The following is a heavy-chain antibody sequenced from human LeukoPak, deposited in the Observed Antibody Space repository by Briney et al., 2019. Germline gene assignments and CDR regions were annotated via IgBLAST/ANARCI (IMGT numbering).Heavy chain of an antibody. J-gene: IGHJ4*02. Sequence: GGSLRLSCAASGFTFTNYWMSWVRQAPGKGLELVANIKQDRSEKYYVDSVKGRFTISRDNAKNSLYLQMNSLRAEDTAVYCCAREHPPPYYFDYWGQGTLVTVSS. CDR1: GFTFTNYW. CDR3: AREHPPPYYFDY. V-gene: IGHV3-7*01. CDR2: IKQDRSEK.